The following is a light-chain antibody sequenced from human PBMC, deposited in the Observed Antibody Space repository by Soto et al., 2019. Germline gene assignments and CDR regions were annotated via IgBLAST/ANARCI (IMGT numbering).Light chain of an antibody. CDR2: AAS. Sequence: DIQMTQSPSSLSASVGDRVTITCRASQSISSYLNWYQQKPGIAPKPLIYAASSLQRGVPSRFSGSGSGTNFTRTIRTLQPEDFATYYCQQSYSTPPSFGQGTEVEIK. V-gene: IGKV1-39*01. J-gene: IGKJ1*01. CDR1: QSISSY. CDR3: QQSYSTPPS.